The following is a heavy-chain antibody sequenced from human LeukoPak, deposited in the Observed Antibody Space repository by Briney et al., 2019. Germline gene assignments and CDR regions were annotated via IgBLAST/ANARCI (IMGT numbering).Heavy chain of an antibody. Sequence: ASVKVSCKASGYTFTGYYMHWVRQAPGQELEWMGWINPNSGGTNYAQKFQGRVTMSRDTSISTAYMELSRLRSDDTAVYYCARWIQLINAFDIWGQGTMVTVSS. CDR2: INPNSGGT. CDR1: GYTFTGYY. V-gene: IGHV1-2*02. D-gene: IGHD5-18*01. J-gene: IGHJ3*02. CDR3: ARWIQLINAFDI.